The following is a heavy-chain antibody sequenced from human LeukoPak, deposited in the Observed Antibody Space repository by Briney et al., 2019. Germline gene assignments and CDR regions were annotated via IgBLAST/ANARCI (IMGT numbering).Heavy chain of an antibody. J-gene: IGHJ5*02. V-gene: IGHV1-46*01. CDR2: INPSGGST. D-gene: IGHD3-22*01. Sequence: ASVKVSCKASGYTFTSYYMHWVRQAPGQGLEWMGIINPSGGSTSYAQKFQGRVTMTRDMSTSTVYMELSSLRSEDTAVYYCAREGDKANYYDSSGYFDPWGQETLVTVSS. CDR1: GYTFTSYY. CDR3: AREGDKANYYDSSGYFDP.